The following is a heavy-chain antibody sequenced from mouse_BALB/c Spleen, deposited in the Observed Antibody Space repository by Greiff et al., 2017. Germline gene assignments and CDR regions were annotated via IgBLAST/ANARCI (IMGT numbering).Heavy chain of an antibody. D-gene: IGHD4-1*01. V-gene: IGHV5-17*02. Sequence: EVKVVESGGGLVQPGGSRKLSCAASGFTFSSFGMHWVRQAPEKGLEWVAYISSGSSTIYYADTVKGRFTFSRDNPKNTLFLQMTSLRSEDTAMYYCARSNWYYFDYWGQGTTLTVSS. CDR2: ISSGSSTI. CDR1: GFTFSSFG. CDR3: ARSNWYYFDY. J-gene: IGHJ2*01.